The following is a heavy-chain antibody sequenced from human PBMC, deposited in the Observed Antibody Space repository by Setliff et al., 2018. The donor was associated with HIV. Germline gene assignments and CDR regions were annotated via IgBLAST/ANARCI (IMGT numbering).Heavy chain of an antibody. J-gene: IGHJ6*02. CDR1: GFSFSSYW. D-gene: IGHD3-10*01. Sequence: PGGSLRLSCAASGFSFSSYWMHWVRQAPGKGLVWVSRINTDGSSTSYADPVKGRFTISRDNAKNTLYLQMNSLRAEDTAVYYCARGVRGVVNGMDVWGQGTTVTVSS. CDR2: INTDGSST. V-gene: IGHV3-74*01. CDR3: ARGVRGVVNGMDV.